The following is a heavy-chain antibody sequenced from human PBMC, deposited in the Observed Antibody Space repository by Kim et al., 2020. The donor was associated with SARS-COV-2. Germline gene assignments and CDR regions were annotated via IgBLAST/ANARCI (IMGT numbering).Heavy chain of an antibody. J-gene: IGHJ3*02. CDR2: ISWNSGSI. CDR3: AKDILSDGYSRGAFDI. Sequence: GGSLRLSCAASGFTFDDYAMHWVRQAPGKGLEWVSGISWNSGSIGYADSVKGRFTISRDNAKNSLYLQMNSLRAEDTALYYCAKDILSDGYSRGAFDIWGQGTMVTVSS. V-gene: IGHV3-9*01. CDR1: GFTFDDYA. D-gene: IGHD6-19*01.